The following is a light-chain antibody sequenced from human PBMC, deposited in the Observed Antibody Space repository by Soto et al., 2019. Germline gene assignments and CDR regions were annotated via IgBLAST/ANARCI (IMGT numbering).Light chain of an antibody. CDR1: SSDVGGYNC. CDR2: DVS. Sequence: QSVLNQPASVSGSPGQSITISCTGTSSDVGGYNCVSWYQQHPGKAPKLMIYDVSNRPSGVSNRFSGSESGNTASLTISGLQAEDEADYYCCSYTSSSTFVFGSGTKVTVL. V-gene: IGLV2-14*01. J-gene: IGLJ1*01. CDR3: CSYTSSSTFV.